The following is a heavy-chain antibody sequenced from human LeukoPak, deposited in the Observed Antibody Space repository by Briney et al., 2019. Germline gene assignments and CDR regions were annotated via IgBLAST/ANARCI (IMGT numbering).Heavy chain of an antibody. Sequence: SETLSLTCAVYGGSFSGYYWSWVRQPPGKGLEWVGEINHSGSTNYNPSLKSRVTISVDTSKNQFSLKLSFVTAADTAVYYCARGFLRFLEWLRVSQTNNWFDPWGQGTLVTVSS. CDR1: GGSFSGYY. CDR3: ARGFLRFLEWLRVSQTNNWFDP. CDR2: INHSGST. D-gene: IGHD3-3*01. J-gene: IGHJ5*02. V-gene: IGHV4-34*01.